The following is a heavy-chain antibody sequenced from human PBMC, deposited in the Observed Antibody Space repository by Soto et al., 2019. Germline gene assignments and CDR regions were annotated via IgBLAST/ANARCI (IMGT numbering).Heavy chain of an antibody. CDR2: INHSGST. V-gene: IGHV4-34*01. D-gene: IGHD3-10*01. Sequence: SETLSLTCAVYGGSFSDYSWTWIRQPPGKGLEWIGEINHSGSTNYKLSLKRRVTISVDTSKNQFSLKLSSVTAADTGVYYCARESNYYMDVWGKGTTVTVSS. CDR1: GGSFSDYS. J-gene: IGHJ6*03. CDR3: ARESNYYMDV.